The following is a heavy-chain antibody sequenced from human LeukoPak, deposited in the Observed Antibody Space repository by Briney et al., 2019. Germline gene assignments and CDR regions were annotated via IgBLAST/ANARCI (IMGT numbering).Heavy chain of an antibody. CDR3: ARVGGLAVADTVDY. CDR2: NDPNSGRT. CDR1: GYTLTVYY. Sequence: SVTVSCMPSGYTLTVYYMHWVRHAPGHGLEWMGRNDPNSGRTNYAQKFQGRVTMARDTSISTAYMELRRLRADDTAVYYCARVGGLAVADTVDYWGQGTLVTVSS. V-gene: IGHV1-2*02. J-gene: IGHJ4*02. D-gene: IGHD6-19*01.